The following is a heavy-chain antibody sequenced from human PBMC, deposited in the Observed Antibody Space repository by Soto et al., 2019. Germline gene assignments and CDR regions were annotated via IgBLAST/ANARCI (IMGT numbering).Heavy chain of an antibody. J-gene: IGHJ5*02. CDR2: ISGSGGST. CDR3: TRLQDIVVIPGA. D-gene: IGHD2-15*01. CDR1: GFTFSSYA. V-gene: IGHV3-23*01. Sequence: PGGSLRLSCAASGFTFSSYAMSWVRQAPGKGLEWVSAISGSGGSTYYADSVKGRFTISRDNSKNTLYLQMNSLRAEDTAVYYCTRLQDIVVIPGAWGQGTKVTVSS.